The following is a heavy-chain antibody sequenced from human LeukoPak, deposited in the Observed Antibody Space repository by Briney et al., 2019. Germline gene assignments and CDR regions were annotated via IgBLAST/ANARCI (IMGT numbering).Heavy chain of an antibody. V-gene: IGHV4-59*01. CDR2: IYYSGST. D-gene: IGHD2-2*01. J-gene: IGHJ6*04. Sequence: PSETLSLTCTVSGGSISSYYWSWLRQPPGKGLEGVGYIYYSGSTNYNPSLKRRVTISVDTSKNQFSLKLSSVTAADTAVYYCARVPRDIVVVPAAMGGSYYYYGMDVWGKGTTVTVSS. CDR1: GGSISSYY. CDR3: ARVPRDIVVVPAAMGGSYYYYGMDV.